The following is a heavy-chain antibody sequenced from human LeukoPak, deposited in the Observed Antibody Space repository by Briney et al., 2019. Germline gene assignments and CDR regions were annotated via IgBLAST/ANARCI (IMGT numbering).Heavy chain of an antibody. J-gene: IGHJ4*02. CDR3: ARGEGSGFLLGYYFDY. CDR1: GYSISSSNW. V-gene: IGHV4-28*05. D-gene: IGHD3-22*01. CDR2: IYYSGSI. Sequence: SDTLSLTCAVSGYSISSSNWWGWIRQPPGKGLEWIGYIYYSGSIYYNPSLKSRVTISVDTSKNQFSLKLSSVTAADTAVYYCARGEGSGFLLGYYFDYWGQGTLVTVSS.